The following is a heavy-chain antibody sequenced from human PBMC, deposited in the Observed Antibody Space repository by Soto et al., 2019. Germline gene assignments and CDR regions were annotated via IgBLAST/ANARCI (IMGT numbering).Heavy chain of an antibody. J-gene: IGHJ4*01. D-gene: IGHD6-19*01. CDR1: GYSFTTYW. V-gene: IGHV5-51*01. Sequence: GESLKISCKVSGYSFTTYWIGWVRQMSGKGLEWMGIIYPGDSDTRYSPSFQGQVTISADKSISTAYLQWSSLKASDTAMYFCARLYSSGFYYFDYWGHVTMVRFSS. CDR2: IYPGDSDT. CDR3: ARLYSSGFYYFDY.